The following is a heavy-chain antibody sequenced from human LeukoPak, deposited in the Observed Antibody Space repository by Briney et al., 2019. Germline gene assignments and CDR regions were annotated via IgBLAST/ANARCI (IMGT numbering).Heavy chain of an antibody. V-gene: IGHV3-53*01. J-gene: IGHJ3*02. D-gene: IGHD1-26*01. CDR1: GLTVSSNY. CDR3: ARDFSYSGSAI. Sequence: GGSLRLSCAAPGLTVSSNYMSWVRQAPGKWLEWVSVIYSGGSTYYADSVKGRFTIARDNSKNTLYLQMNSLRAEDTAVYYCARDFSYSGSAIWGQGTMVTVSS. CDR2: IYSGGST.